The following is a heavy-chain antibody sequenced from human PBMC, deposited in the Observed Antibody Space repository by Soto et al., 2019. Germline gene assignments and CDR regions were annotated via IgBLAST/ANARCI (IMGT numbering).Heavy chain of an antibody. D-gene: IGHD5-12*01. CDR2: ITGSSSYI. CDR1: GFTFSSYS. CDR3: ARDLQMATIRGGDY. V-gene: IGHV3-21*06. Sequence: PWGSLRLSCTASGFTFSSYSMKWVRQAPGKGLEWVSSITGSSSYILYADSVKVRFTISRDNGKNSLLLQMNSLRAEDTAVYYCARDLQMATIRGGDYWPQGALVTVSS. J-gene: IGHJ4*02.